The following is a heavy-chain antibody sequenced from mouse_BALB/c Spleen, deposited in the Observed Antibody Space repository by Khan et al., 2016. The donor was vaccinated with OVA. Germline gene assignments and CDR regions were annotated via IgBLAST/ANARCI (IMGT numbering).Heavy chain of an antibody. CDR3: ARKSTRASY. D-gene: IGHD3-1*01. CDR2: INPSSGYT. CDR1: GYTFTSYT. V-gene: IGHV1-4*01. J-gene: IGHJ2*01. Sequence: VELVESGAELVKPGASVQMSCKASGYTFTSYTMHWVKQRPGQGLEWIGYINPSSGYTKYNQKFKDKATLTADKSSSTAYMQLSSLTSEDSAVYYCARKSTRASYWGQGTTLTVSS.